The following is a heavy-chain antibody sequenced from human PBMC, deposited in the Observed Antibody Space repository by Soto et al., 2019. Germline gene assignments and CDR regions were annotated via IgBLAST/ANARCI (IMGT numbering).Heavy chain of an antibody. Sequence: SGPLSLTFTVSGGSVSSGSYYWSWIRQPPGKGLEWIGYIYYSGSTNYNPSLKSRVTISVDTSKNQFSLKLSSVTAADTAVYYCARDLLSFNYDDRRGSYATWSALDLWGQ. CDR2: IYYSGST. CDR1: GGSVSSGSYY. V-gene: IGHV4-61*01. CDR3: ARDLLSFNYDDRRGSYATWSALDL. D-gene: IGHD3-22*01. J-gene: IGHJ3*01.